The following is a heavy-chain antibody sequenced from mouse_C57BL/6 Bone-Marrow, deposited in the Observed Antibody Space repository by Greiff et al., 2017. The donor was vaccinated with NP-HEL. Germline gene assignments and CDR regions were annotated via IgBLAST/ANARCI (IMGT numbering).Heavy chain of an antibody. D-gene: IGHD2-3*01. CDR1: GFTFSDAW. CDR3: ARDGYYEFAY. Sequence: EVKLMESGGGLVQPGGSMKLSCAASGFTFSDAWMDWVRQAPEKGLEWVAEIRNKANNHATYYAVYVKGRFTSTRDDSKSNFYRQMNSLRAEDTGIYSCARDGYYEFAYWGQGTLVTVSA. J-gene: IGHJ3*01. CDR2: IRNKANNHAT. V-gene: IGHV6-6*01.